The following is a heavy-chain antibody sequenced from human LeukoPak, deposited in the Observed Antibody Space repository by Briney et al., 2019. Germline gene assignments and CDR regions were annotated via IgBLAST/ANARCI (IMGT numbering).Heavy chain of an antibody. Sequence: GGSLRLSCAASGFIFSSYIIHWVRQAPGKGLEWVAVISYDGSNKYYADSVKGRFTISRDNSKNTLYLQMNCLRAEDTAVYYCARQTVTMWTNWFDPWGQGTLVTVSS. V-gene: IGHV3-30*04. J-gene: IGHJ5*02. CDR1: GFIFSSYI. D-gene: IGHD4-11*01. CDR2: ISYDGSNK. CDR3: ARQTVTMWTNWFDP.